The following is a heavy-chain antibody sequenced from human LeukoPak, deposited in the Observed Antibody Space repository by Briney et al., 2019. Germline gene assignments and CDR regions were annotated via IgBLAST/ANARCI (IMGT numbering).Heavy chain of an antibody. Sequence: GGSLRLSCAASGFTFSNYAMSWVRQAPGKGLEWVSVISGRGGSTYYADSVKGRFTISRDNAKNSLYLQMNSLRAEDTAVYYCARASGSYLNYWGQGTLVTVSS. CDR2: ISGRGGST. CDR3: ARASGSYLNY. CDR1: GFTFSNYA. V-gene: IGHV3-23*01. D-gene: IGHD1-26*01. J-gene: IGHJ4*02.